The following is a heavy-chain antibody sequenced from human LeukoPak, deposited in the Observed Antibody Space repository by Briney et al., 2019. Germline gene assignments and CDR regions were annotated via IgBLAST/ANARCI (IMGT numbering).Heavy chain of an antibody. J-gene: IGHJ4*02. CDR1: GDSVSSNSAA. V-gene: IGHV6-1*01. CDR3: ARQAMYYNGWYPLDY. CDR2: TYYRSKWYN. Sequence: SQTLSLTCAISGDSVSSNSAAWNWIRQSPSRGLEWLGRTYYRSKWYNDYAVSVRSRITINPDTSKNQFSLQLNSVTPEDTAVHYCARQAMYYNGWYPLDYWGQGTLVTVSS. D-gene: IGHD6-19*01.